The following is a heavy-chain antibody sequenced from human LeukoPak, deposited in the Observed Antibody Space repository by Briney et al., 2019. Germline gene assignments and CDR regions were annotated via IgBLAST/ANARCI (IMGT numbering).Heavy chain of an antibody. CDR1: GGSISSYY. V-gene: IGHV4-59*03. Sequence: PSETLSLTXTVSGGSISSYYWSWIRQPPGKGLEWIGCTYYSGSTIYSPSLKSRVTISVDTSRNQLSLRLSSVTAADTAVYYCARGAYYPDYWGQGTLVTVSS. CDR2: TYYSGST. D-gene: IGHD3-22*01. CDR3: ARGAYYPDY. J-gene: IGHJ4*02.